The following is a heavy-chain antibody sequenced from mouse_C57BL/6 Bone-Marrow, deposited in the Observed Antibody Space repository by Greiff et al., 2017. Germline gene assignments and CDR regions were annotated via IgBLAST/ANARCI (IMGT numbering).Heavy chain of an antibody. CDR3: TTRGYYGSRYWYFDV. V-gene: IGHV14-4*01. D-gene: IGHD1-1*01. CDR1: GFNIKDDY. J-gene: IGHJ1*03. Sequence: EVQLQQSGAELVRPGASVKLSCTASGFNIKDDYMHWVKQRPEQGLEWIGWIDPENGDTEYASKFQGKATITADTSSTTPYLQLSSLTSEDTAVDYCTTRGYYGSRYWYFDVWGTGTTVTVAS. CDR2: IDPENGDT.